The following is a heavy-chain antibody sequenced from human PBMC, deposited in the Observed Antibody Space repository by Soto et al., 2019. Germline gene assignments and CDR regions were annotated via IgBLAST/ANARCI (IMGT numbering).Heavy chain of an antibody. CDR3: ARLGHPGH. CDR1: GGSLRNSV. V-gene: IGHV1-69*01. J-gene: IGHJ4*02. Sequence: QVQLVQSGAEVKKPGSSVKVSCTASGGSLRNSVISWVRQAPAQRLEWMVGVIPILGTANYAQKFQGRVTRTADEATSTAYMDLSSLSPDDTAVYYCARLGHPGHWGPGTLVIVSS. CDR2: VIPILGTA.